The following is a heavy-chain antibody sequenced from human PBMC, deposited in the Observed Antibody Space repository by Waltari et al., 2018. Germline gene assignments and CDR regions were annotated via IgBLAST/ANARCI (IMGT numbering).Heavy chain of an antibody. Sequence: QVQLVQSGAEVKKPGSSVKVSCKASGGPFSSYAISWVRQAPGPVLEWMGRIIPIFDTANYAQKFQGRVTITADESTSTAYMELSSLRSEDTAVYYCARGQTSGSYSHFDYWGQGTLVTVSS. CDR1: GGPFSSYA. J-gene: IGHJ4*02. CDR2: IIPIFDTA. CDR3: ARGQTSGSYSHFDY. V-gene: IGHV1-69*15. D-gene: IGHD1-26*01.